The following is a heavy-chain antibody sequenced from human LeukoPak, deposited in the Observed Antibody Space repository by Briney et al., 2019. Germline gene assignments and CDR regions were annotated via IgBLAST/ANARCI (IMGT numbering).Heavy chain of an antibody. CDR2: INPNSGGT. D-gene: IGHD3-10*01. J-gene: IGHJ6*02. CDR3: ARDLLLWFGELDTYYYYGMDV. Sequence: ASVKVSCTASGYTFTGYYMHWVRQAPGQGLEWMGWINPNSGGTNYAQKFQGRATMTRDTSISTAYMELSSLRSDDTAVYYCARDLLLWFGELDTYYYYGMDVWGQGTTVTVSS. V-gene: IGHV1-2*02. CDR1: GYTFTGYY.